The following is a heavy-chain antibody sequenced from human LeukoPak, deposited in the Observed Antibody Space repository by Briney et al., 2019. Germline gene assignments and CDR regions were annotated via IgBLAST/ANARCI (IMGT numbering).Heavy chain of an antibody. J-gene: IGHJ5*02. Sequence: ASVKVSCKASTYTFTGYYVHWVRQAPGQGLEWMGWINPHSGGTNYAQKLQGRVTMTTDTSTSTAYMELRSLRSDDTAVYYCARQRTEDSSGYLDWFDPWGQGTLVTVSS. CDR1: TYTFTGYY. D-gene: IGHD3-22*01. CDR2: INPHSGGT. V-gene: IGHV1-2*02. CDR3: ARQRTEDSSGYLDWFDP.